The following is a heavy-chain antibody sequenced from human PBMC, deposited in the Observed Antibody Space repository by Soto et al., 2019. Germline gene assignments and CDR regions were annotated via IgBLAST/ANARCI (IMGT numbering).Heavy chain of an antibody. V-gene: IGHV1-69*01. CDR3: ASGASRWYPYFFDS. CDR2: IIPYYNTL. CDR1: EGTFNSYA. D-gene: IGHD6-13*01. Sequence: QAQVVQSGAEVRKPGSSVKLSCKASEGTFNSYAIAWVRQAPGQGLEWMGGIIPYYNTLNYAQKFQDRVTITADDSPNPVYLELSSLRSDDTAVYFWASGASRWYPYFFDSWAQGTLVTVSS. J-gene: IGHJ4*02.